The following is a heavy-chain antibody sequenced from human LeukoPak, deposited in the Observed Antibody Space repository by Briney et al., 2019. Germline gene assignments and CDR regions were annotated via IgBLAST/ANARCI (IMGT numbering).Heavy chain of an antibody. J-gene: IGHJ4*02. CDR1: GFTFSSYG. Sequence: GGSLRLSCAASGFTFSSYGMHWVRQAPGKGLEWVAFIRYDGSNKYYADSVKGRFTISRDNSKNTLYLQMNSLRAEDTAVYYCAKITIGGIAAAGFDYWGQGTLVTVSS. CDR3: AKITIGGIAAAGFDY. D-gene: IGHD6-13*01. V-gene: IGHV3-30*02. CDR2: IRYDGSNK.